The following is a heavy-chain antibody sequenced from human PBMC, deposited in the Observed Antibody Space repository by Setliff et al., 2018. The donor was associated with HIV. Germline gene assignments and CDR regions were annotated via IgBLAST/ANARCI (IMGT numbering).Heavy chain of an antibody. CDR1: GFSFASNGMC. V-gene: IGHV2-70*12. J-gene: IGHJ3*01. D-gene: IGHD3-10*01. CDR3: AHILGNPLWGSALHV. Sequence: ESGPTLVNPTQTLTLTCTFSGFSFASNGMCVAWVRQPPGKALEWLARVDWDGDTYYSTSLKTRLTISKDTSKNQVVLRMTNMDPVDTATYYCAHILGNPLWGSALHVWGPGTLVTVSS. CDR2: VDWDGDT.